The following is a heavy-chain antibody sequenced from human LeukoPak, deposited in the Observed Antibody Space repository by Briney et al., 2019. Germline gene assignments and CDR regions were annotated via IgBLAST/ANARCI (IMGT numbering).Heavy chain of an antibody. CDR3: ARDQYCSGGSCYYPHLDY. CDR2: ISSSSSTI. D-gene: IGHD2-15*01. J-gene: IGHJ4*02. Sequence: GGSLRLSCAASGFTFSTYAMNWVRQAPGKGLEWVSSISSSSSTIYYADSVKGRFIISRDNAKNSLYLQMNSLRDEDTAVYYCARDQYCSGGSCYYPHLDYWGQGTLVTVSS. CDR1: GFTFSTYA. V-gene: IGHV3-48*02.